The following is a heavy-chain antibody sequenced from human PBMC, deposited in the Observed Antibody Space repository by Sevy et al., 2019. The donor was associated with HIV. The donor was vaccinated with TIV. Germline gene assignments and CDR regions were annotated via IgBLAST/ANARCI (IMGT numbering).Heavy chain of an antibody. CDR1: GGSISSSSYY. CDR2: IYYTGST. CDR3: ARSDSLHSYALDV. J-gene: IGHJ6*02. D-gene: IGHD2-15*01. V-gene: IGHV4-39*01. Sequence: SETLSLTCTVSGGSISSSSYYWGWIRQPPGKGPEYIGSIYYTGSTYYNPSLKSRLTISVDRSKNQFSLKLTSVTVADTGLYFCARSDSLHSYALDVWGQGTTVTVSS.